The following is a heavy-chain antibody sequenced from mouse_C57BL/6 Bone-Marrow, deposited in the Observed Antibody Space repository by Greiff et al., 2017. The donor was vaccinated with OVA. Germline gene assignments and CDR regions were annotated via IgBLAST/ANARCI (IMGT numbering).Heavy chain of an antibody. V-gene: IGHV1-81*01. J-gene: IGHJ2*01. CDR2: IYPRSGNT. CDR1: GYTFTSYG. CDR3: ASYYGSGRPYYFDD. Sequence: QVQLQQSGAELARPGASVKLSCKASGYTFTSYGISWVKQRTGQGLEWIGEIYPRSGNTYYNEKFKGKATLTADKSSSTAYMELRSLTSEDSAVYFCASYYGSGRPYYFDDWGQGTTLTVSS. D-gene: IGHD1-1*01.